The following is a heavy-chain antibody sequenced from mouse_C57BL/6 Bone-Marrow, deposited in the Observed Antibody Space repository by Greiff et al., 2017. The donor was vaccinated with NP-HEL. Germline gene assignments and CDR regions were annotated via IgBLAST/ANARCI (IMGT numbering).Heavy chain of an antibody. CDR2: INPSSGYT. V-gene: IGHV1-4*01. J-gene: IGHJ3*01. CDR1: GYTFTSYT. D-gene: IGHD1-1*01. CDR3: ARSYYYGSLAY. Sequence: VQLQQSGAELARPGASVKMSCKASGYTFTSYTMHWVKQRPGQGLEWIGYINPSSGYTKYNQKFKDKATLTADKSSSTAYMQLSSLTSEYSAVYYCARSYYYGSLAYWGQGTLVTVSA.